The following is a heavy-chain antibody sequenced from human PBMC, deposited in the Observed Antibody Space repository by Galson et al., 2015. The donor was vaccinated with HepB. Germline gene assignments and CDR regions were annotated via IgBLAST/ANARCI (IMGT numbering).Heavy chain of an antibody. V-gene: IGHV3-21*01. Sequence: SLRLSCAASGFTFSSYSMNWVRQAPGKGLEWVSSISSSSSYIYYADSVKGRFTISRDNAKNSLYLQMNSLRAEDTAVYYCARAPPAPARFWQWSLDYWGQGTLVTVSS. J-gene: IGHJ4*02. CDR3: ARAPPAPARFWQWSLDY. CDR2: ISSSSSYI. D-gene: IGHD3-3*01. CDR1: GFTFSSYS.